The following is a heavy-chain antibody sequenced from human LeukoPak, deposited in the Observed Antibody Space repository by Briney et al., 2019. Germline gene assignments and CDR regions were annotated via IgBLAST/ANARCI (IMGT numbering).Heavy chain of an antibody. Sequence: PSETLSLTCTVSGGSISSSSYYWGWIRQPPGKGLEWIGSIYYSGSTYYNPSLKSRVTISVDTSKNQFSLKLSSVTAADTAVYYCARLNFDDYGDYGAFDIWGQGTMVTVSS. J-gene: IGHJ3*02. D-gene: IGHD4-17*01. V-gene: IGHV4-39*01. CDR2: IYYSGST. CDR1: GGSISSSSYY. CDR3: ARLNFDDYGDYGAFDI.